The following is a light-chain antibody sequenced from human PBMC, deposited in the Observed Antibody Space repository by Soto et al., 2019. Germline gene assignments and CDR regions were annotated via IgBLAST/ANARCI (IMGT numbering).Light chain of an antibody. J-gene: IGLJ1*01. Sequence: QSLLTQPSSVSESPGHSITISCTGTSSDVGSYNLVSWYQQHPGKAPKLMIYEGSKRPSGVSNRFSGSKSGNTASLTISGLQAEDEADYYCCSYAGSSTYYVFGTG. CDR2: EGS. CDR3: CSYAGSSTYYV. V-gene: IGLV2-23*01. CDR1: SSDVGSYNL.